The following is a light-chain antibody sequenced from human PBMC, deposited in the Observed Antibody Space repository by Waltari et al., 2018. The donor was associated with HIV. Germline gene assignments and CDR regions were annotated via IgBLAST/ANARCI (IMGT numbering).Light chain of an antibody. V-gene: IGLV4-60*03. CDR1: DGQSDYV. CDR3: ETCDSNTRL. Sequence: PVLTQSSCASASLGSSVEPTCTLSDGQSDYVIPWQQQQPGQAPRHLRKPPGSGPHKLGSGVPDRFSGSSSGAHRFLIISKLQSDDEATYYCETCDSNTRLFAGGTGLTVL. J-gene: IGLJ3*02. CDR2: PPGSGPH.